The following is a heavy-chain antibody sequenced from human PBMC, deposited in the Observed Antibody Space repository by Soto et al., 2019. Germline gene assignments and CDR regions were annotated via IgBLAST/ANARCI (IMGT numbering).Heavy chain of an antibody. V-gene: IGHV3-23*01. CDR2: ISGSGGST. D-gene: IGHD2-21*01. Sequence: GGSLSLSCAASGFTFSSYAMSWVRQAPGKGLEWVSEISGSGGSTYYADSVKGWFTSTRNNSKNTLYLQMYSLRAEDTVVYYGAKVVKGDTPDAVDIWGQGTMVTVSS. CDR3: AKVVKGDTPDAVDI. J-gene: IGHJ3*02. CDR1: GFTFSSYA.